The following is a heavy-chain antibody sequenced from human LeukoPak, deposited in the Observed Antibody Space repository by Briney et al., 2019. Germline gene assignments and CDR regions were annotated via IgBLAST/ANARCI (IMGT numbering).Heavy chain of an antibody. V-gene: IGHV7-4-1*02. CDR2: INTNTGNP. CDR3: ARGMYTSGWYLFDY. Sequence: ASVKVSCKASGYTFTSYAMNWVRQAPGQGLEWMGWINTNTGNPTYAQGFTGRFVFSLDTSVSTAYLQISSLKAEDTAVYFCARGMYTSGWYLFDYWGQGTLVTVSS. D-gene: IGHD6-19*01. J-gene: IGHJ4*02. CDR1: GYTFTSYA.